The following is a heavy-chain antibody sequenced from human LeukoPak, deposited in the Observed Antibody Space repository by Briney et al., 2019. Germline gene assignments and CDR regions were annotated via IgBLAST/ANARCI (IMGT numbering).Heavy chain of an antibody. V-gene: IGHV4-39*01. Sequence: SETLSLTCTVSGGSISSSNYCWGWIRQPPGKGLEWIGNIYDSGNTYYIPSLKSRLTMSVDTSKNQFSLKLSSVTAADTAVYYCATRRDGYTYFDCWGQGTLVTVSS. CDR3: ATRRDGYTYFDC. J-gene: IGHJ4*02. CDR2: IYDSGNT. D-gene: IGHD5-24*01. CDR1: GGSISSSNYC.